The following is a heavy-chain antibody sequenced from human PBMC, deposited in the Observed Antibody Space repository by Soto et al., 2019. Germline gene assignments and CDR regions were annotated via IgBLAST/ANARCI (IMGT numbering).Heavy chain of an antibody. D-gene: IGHD6-13*01. CDR3: ARRIAAAGGGAFDI. V-gene: IGHV4-31*03. J-gene: IGHJ3*02. CDR2: IYYSGST. Sequence: PSETLSLTCTVSGASMSSGGYYWTWIRQSPGKGLEWIGYIYYSGSTYYNPSLKSRVTISVDTSKNQFSLKLSSVTAADTAVYYCARRIAAAGGGAFDIWGQGTMVTVSS. CDR1: GASMSSGGYY.